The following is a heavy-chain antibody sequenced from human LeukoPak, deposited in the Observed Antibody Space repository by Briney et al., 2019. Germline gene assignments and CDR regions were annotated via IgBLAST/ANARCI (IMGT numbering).Heavy chain of an antibody. J-gene: IGHJ4*02. D-gene: IGHD4-23*01. V-gene: IGHV3-66*01. CDR2: IYSGGYT. CDR3: AAVGNPPNDY. CDR1: GFTVSSNY. Sequence: GGSLRLSCAASGFTVSSNYMSWVRRAPGKGLEWVSVIYSGGYTYYADSVKGRFTISRDNSKSTLYLQVNSRRAEGAAVYYCAAVGNPPNDYWGQGTLVTVSS.